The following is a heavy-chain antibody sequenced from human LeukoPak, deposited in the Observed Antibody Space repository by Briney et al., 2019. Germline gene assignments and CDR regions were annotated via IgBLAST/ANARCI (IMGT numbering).Heavy chain of an antibody. CDR2: INHSGST. V-gene: IGHV4-34*01. CDR1: GGSFSGYY. CDR3: ARGQIGWLLLVYYFDY. J-gene: IGHJ4*02. Sequence: TSETLSLTCAVYGGSFSGYYWSWIRQPPGKGLEWIGEINHSGSTNYNPSLKSRVTISVDTSKNQFSLKLSSVTAADTAVYYCARGQIGWLLLVYYFDYWGQGTLVTVSS. D-gene: IGHD3-22*01.